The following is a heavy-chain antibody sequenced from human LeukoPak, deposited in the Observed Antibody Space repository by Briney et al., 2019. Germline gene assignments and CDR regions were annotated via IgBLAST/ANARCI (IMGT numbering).Heavy chain of an antibody. CDR3: ARHLDYYGSGTYEF. V-gene: IGHV4-59*08. CDR1: GGSISSYH. J-gene: IGHJ4*02. Sequence: SETLSLTCTVSGGSISSYHWSWIRQPPGKGLEWIGYIYYTGSTNYNPSLKSRVTISVDMSKNQFSLKLSSVTAADTAVYYCARHLDYYGSGTYEFWGQGTLVTVSS. D-gene: IGHD3-10*01. CDR2: IYYTGST.